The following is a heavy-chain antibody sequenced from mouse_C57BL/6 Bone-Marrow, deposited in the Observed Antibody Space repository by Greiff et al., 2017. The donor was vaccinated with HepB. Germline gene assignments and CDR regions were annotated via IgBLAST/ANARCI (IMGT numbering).Heavy chain of an antibody. Sequence: EVHLVESGGGLVQPGESLKLSCESNEYEFPSHDMSWVRKTPEKRLELVAAINSDGGSTYYPDNMERRFIISRDNTKKTLYLQRSRLRSEDTALYYCARRDSNYVGFDYWGQGTTLTVSS. CDR1: EYEFPSHD. V-gene: IGHV5-2*01. CDR3: ARRDSNYVGFDY. CDR2: INSDGGST. J-gene: IGHJ2*01. D-gene: IGHD2-5*01.